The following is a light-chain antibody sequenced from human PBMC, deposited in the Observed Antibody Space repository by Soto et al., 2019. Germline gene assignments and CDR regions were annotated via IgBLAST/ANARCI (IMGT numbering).Light chain of an antibody. V-gene: IGKV3D-15*01. CDR3: QQYNNWPLT. CDR2: DAS. Sequence: IVMSKSPATLSVSPGEGGTLSCRASQSVRSHLAWYQQKPGQPPRLLIYDASTRAAGFPARFSGSGSGTEFTLTISSLQSEDFGVYYCQQYNNWPLTFGGGTKVDVK. J-gene: IGKJ4*01. CDR1: QSVRSH.